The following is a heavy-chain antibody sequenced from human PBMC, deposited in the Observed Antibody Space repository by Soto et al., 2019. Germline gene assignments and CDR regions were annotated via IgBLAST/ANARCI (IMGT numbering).Heavy chain of an antibody. CDR2: ISWNGASI. D-gene: IGHD6-25*01. CDR3: AKDVSGRRSYYYYHGMDV. CDR1: GFTFDDYA. V-gene: IGHV3-9*01. Sequence: EVQLVESGGGLVQPGRSLRLSCAASGFTFDDYAMHWVRQPPGKGLEWVSGISWNGASIGYADSVKARFTISRDNAKNSLSLQLNSLRAEDTALSYCAKDVSGRRSYYYYHGMDVWGQGTTVTFSS. J-gene: IGHJ6*02.